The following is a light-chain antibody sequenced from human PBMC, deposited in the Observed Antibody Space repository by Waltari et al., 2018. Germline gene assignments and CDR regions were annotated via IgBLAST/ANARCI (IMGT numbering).Light chain of an antibody. CDR3: QHYVRLPAT. Sequence: EVVLTQSPGTLSLSPGERATLSCRASPSVSRALAWYPQKPCQAPRILIYGASIRATGIPDRFSGSGSGTDFSLTISRLEPADSAMYYCQHYVRLPATFGQGTKVEIK. CDR1: PSVSRA. J-gene: IGKJ1*01. V-gene: IGKV3-20*01. CDR2: GAS.